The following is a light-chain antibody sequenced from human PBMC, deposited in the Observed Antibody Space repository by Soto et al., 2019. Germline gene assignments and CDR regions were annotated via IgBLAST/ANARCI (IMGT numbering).Light chain of an antibody. V-gene: IGKV3-20*01. CDR1: QSVSSSR. CDR3: HHFGSSRHT. CDR2: GAS. Sequence: EIVMTQSPATLSVSPGERATLSCRASQSVSSSRLAWYRHKPGQAPRLLIYGASSRAAGIPDRFSGSGSGTDFTLTISRLEPEDFAVYYCHHFGSSRHTFGQGTKVDNK. J-gene: IGKJ2*01.